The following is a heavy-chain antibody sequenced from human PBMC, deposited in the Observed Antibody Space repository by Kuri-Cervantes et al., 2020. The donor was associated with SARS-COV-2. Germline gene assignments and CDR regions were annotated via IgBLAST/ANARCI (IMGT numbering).Heavy chain of an antibody. CDR3: AKDSLLEVKFDY. J-gene: IGHJ4*02. CDR2: ISSSGSTI. D-gene: IGHD1-1*01. Sequence: GGSLRLSCAASGFTFSDYYMSWIRQAPGKGLEWVSYISSSGSTIYYADSVKGRFTISRDNSKNTLYLQMNSLRAEDTAVYYCAKDSLLEVKFDYWGQGTLVTVSS. CDR1: GFTFSDYY. V-gene: IGHV3-11*04.